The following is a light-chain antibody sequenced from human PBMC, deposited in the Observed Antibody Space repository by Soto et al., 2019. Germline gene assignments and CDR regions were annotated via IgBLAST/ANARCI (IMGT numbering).Light chain of an antibody. V-gene: IGLV2-23*01. Sequence: QSVLTQPASVSGSPGQSITLSCTGTSSDVGSYNLVSWYQQHPGKAPKLMIYEGSKRPSGVSNRCSGSKSGNTASLTISGLKAEDEADYYCCSYAGSSTMVFGGGTKLTVL. CDR2: EGS. J-gene: IGLJ2*01. CDR1: SSDVGSYNL. CDR3: CSYAGSSTMV.